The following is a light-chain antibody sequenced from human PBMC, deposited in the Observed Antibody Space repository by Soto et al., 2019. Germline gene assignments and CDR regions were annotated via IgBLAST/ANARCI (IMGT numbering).Light chain of an antibody. J-gene: IGKJ1*01. CDR1: QSVSSN. CDR3: QQYVSSPRT. V-gene: IGKV3-20*01. CDR2: GAS. Sequence: EIVMTQSPATLSVSPGERSTLSCMASQSVSSNLAWYQQKPGQAPSLLIYGASTRATGITDRFSGGESGTGFTLTISRLEPEDFAVYYCQQYVSSPRTFGQGTKVEIK.